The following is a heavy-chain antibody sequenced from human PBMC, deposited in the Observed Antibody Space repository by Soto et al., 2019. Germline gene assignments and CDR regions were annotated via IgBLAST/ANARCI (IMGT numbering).Heavy chain of an antibody. CDR3: AREGGVPYYSYGMDV. CDR1: GYTLTSYG. CDR2: ISGYNGKT. D-gene: IGHD2-15*01. Sequence: ASVKVPCKAFGYTLTSYGISWVRQAPGQGLEWMGWISGYNGKTNYAPKVQDRVTMTTDTSTSTVYMELRSLRSDATAVYYCAREGGVPYYSYGMDVWGQGTTVTVSS. V-gene: IGHV1-18*01. J-gene: IGHJ6*02.